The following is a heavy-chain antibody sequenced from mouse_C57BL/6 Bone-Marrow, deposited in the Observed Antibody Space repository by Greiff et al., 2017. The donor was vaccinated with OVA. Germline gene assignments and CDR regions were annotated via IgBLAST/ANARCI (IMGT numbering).Heavy chain of an antibody. V-gene: IGHV1-12*01. CDR2: IYPGNGDT. J-gene: IGHJ4*01. CDR3: ARLLRPYYYAMDY. Sequence: QVQLQQSGAELVRPGASVKLSCKASGYTFTSYNMHWVKQTPRQGLEWIGAIYPGNGDTSYTQKFKGKATLTVDTSSSTAYMQLSSLTSDDSAVYFCARLLRPYYYAMDYWGQGTTVTVSS. CDR1: GYTFTSYN. D-gene: IGHD1-2*01.